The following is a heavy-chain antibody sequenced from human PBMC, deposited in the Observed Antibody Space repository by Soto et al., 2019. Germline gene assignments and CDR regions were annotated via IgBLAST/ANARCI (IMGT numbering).Heavy chain of an antibody. Sequence: QVQLVQSGAEEKKPGASVKVSCKASGYTFTSYAMHWVRQAPGQRLEWMGWINAGNGNTKYSQKFQGRVTITRDTASSTASMELCSLRSEDTAVYYCARDQAMGLELPSTFDYWGQGTLVTVSS. CDR1: GYTFTSYA. CDR3: ARDQAMGLELPSTFDY. J-gene: IGHJ4*02. CDR2: INAGNGNT. V-gene: IGHV1-3*05. D-gene: IGHD1-26*01.